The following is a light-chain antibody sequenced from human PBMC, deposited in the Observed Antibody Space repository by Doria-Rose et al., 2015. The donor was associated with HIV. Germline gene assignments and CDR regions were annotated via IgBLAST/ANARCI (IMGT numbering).Light chain of an antibody. J-gene: IGLJ1*01. CDR1: RGNIALNY. V-gene: IGLV6-57*01. Sequence: NFMLTQPHSVSESPGKTVTISCTRSRGNIALNYVQWYQQRPDSSPTTVIYEDDQRPSGVPDRFSGSIDSSSNSASLTISGLETEDEADYYCRSFDSNDHSYVFGTGTKVTVL. CDR3: RSFDSNDHSYV. CDR2: EDD.